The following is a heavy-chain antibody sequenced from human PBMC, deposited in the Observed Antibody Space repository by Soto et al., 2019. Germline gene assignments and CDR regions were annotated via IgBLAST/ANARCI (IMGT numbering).Heavy chain of an antibody. CDR1: GASMSSGVYS. V-gene: IGHV4-30-2*01. J-gene: IGHJ5*02. CDR3: ARDRGSGSYYPT. D-gene: IGHD3-10*01. Sequence: QLQLQESGSGLVKPSQTLSLTCTVSGASMSSGVYSWSWIRQPPGKGLELIGYTYDTGSTYYNPSLKPRVTISVDMSKNHFSLNLASVTAADTAVYYCARDRGSGSYYPTWGQGILVTVSS. CDR2: TYDTGST.